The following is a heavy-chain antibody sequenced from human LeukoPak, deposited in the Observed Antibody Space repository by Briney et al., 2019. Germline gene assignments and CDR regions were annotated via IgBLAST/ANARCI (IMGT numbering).Heavy chain of an antibody. Sequence: SETLSLTCTVSGGSITSSYWSWIRQPPGKGLEWIGYVYNNGRTSSGSTNNSPSLKSRVTISVDTSKNQFSLNLSSVTAADTAVYYCVRHQRLAWFDPWGQGTLVTVSS. D-gene: IGHD6-25*01. V-gene: IGHV4-59*08. CDR3: VRHQRLAWFDP. CDR1: GGSITSSY. CDR2: VYNNGRTSSGST. J-gene: IGHJ5*02.